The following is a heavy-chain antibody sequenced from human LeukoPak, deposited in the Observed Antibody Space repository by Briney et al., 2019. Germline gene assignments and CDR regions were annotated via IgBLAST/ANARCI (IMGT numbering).Heavy chain of an antibody. J-gene: IGHJ2*01. CDR2: IYYSGST. V-gene: IGHV4-59*01. CDR3: ASDQGNPHSSGYYYHWYFDL. Sequence: PSETLSLTCTASGGSISSYDGSWIRQPPGKGLEWIGDIYYSGSTNYNPSLTRRVAISVDTSKHQLSLKLSSVTAADTAVYYCASDQGNPHSSGYYYHWYFDLWGRGTLVTVSS. CDR1: GGSISSYD. D-gene: IGHD3-22*01.